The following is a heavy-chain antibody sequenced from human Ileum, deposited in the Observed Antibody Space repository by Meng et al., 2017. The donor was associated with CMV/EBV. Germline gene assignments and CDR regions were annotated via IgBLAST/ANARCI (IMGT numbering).Heavy chain of an antibody. Sequence: QVQLVQSGAEVKKPGASVKVSCKASGYTFTSYGISWVRQAPGQGLEWMGRINPDTGGTNYAQKFQGRVTMTRDTSISTAYMELSRLTSDDTAVYFCMTVTGNYPYWGQGALVTVSS. CDR3: MTVTGNYPY. J-gene: IGHJ4*02. V-gene: IGHV1-2*06. CDR2: INPDTGGT. CDR1: GYTFTSYG. D-gene: IGHD1-7*01.